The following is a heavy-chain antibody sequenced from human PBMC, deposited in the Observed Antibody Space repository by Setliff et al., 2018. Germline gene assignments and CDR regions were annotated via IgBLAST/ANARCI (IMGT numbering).Heavy chain of an antibody. D-gene: IGHD1-26*01. CDR2: ISSRSDII. CDR1: GFTFSTYS. CDR3: ASNPRKGRSGGYFYDDPYYYYMDV. V-gene: IGHV3-48*01. J-gene: IGHJ6*03. Sequence: LRLSCAASGFTFSTYSMNWVRQAPGKGLEWVSYISSRSDIIYYADSVKGRFTISRDNAKNSLYLRLNSLRAEDTAVYYCASNPRKGRSGGYFYDDPYYYYMDVWGKGTTVTVSS.